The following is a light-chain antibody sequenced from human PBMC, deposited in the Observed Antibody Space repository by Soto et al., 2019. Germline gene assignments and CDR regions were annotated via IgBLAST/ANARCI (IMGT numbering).Light chain of an antibody. CDR1: QSINTH. J-gene: IGKJ1*01. CDR2: DAS. CDR3: QQYIISWT. V-gene: IGKV1-5*01. Sequence: IQLTQSPASLSSPVGDRVTIPCQTSQSINTHLYWYQQKPGKAPKLLIYDASSLESGVPSRFSGSGSETEITLATSSLQPDDFATFFCQQYIISWTFGQGTKVDIK.